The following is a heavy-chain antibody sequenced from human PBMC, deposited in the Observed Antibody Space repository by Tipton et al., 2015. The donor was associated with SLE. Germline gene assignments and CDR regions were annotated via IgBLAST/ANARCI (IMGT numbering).Heavy chain of an antibody. CDR3: ARGPLLDL. CDR2: INHSGST. J-gene: IGHJ2*01. CDR1: GGSFRGYY. Sequence: TLSLTCAVYGGSFRGYYWSWIRQPPGKGMEWIGEINHSGSTNYNPSLKGRVTISVDTSKNQFSLKLSSVTAADTAVYYCARGPLLDLWGRGTLVTASS. D-gene: IGHD5/OR15-5a*01. V-gene: IGHV4-34*01.